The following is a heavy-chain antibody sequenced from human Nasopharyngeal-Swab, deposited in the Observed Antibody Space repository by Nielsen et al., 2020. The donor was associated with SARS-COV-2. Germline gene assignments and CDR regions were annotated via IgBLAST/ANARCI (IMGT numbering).Heavy chain of an antibody. V-gene: IGHV3-66*01. CDR3: TKDPGHGLGVSVEDY. CDR2: IHAGGNT. Sequence: GESLKISCAASGLTVSSNYMSWVRQASGKGLEWVSVIHAGGNTYYADSVKGRFTISRDISKNTVYLQMNSLRVEDTAVYHCTKDPGHGLGVSVEDYWGQGTLVSVSS. CDR1: GLTVSSNY. J-gene: IGHJ4*02. D-gene: IGHD3-10*01.